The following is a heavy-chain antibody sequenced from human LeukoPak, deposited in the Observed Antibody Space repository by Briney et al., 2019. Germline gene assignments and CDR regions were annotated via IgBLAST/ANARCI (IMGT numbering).Heavy chain of an antibody. CDR1: GFTFSSFA. CDR2: ISYDGSNK. J-gene: IGHJ3*02. Sequence: PGRSLRLSCAASGFTFSSFAMHWVRQAPGKGLEWVAVISYDGSNKYYADSVKGQFTISRDNSENTLYLQMKSLRAEDTAVFYCAKDMCSSTSCSRRAFDIWGQGTMVTVSS. D-gene: IGHD2-2*01. CDR3: AKDMCSSTSCSRRAFDI. V-gene: IGHV3-30-3*01.